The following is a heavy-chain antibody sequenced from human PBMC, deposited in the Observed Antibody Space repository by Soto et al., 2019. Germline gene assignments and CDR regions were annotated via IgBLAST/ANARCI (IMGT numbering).Heavy chain of an antibody. Sequence: EVQLVESGGGLVQPGGSLRLSCVASGIPVSSNYMTWVRQAPGKGLEWVSVLHSGGDTYYANSVEGRFTISRHDSTNTVFIKMNSLTAEDTAVYYCARDGPYYYASRMDVWGQGTTVTVSS. CDR2: LHSGGDT. D-gene: IGHD3-10*01. CDR1: GIPVSSNY. V-gene: IGHV3-53*04. CDR3: ARDGPYYYASRMDV. J-gene: IGHJ6*02.